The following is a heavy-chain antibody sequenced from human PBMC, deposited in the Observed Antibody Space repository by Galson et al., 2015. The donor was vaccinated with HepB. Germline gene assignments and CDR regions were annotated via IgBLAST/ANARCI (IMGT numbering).Heavy chain of an antibody. Sequence: SVKVSCKASGYTFTSYAMHWVRQAPGQRLEWMGWINAGNGNTKYSQKFQGRVTITRDTSASTAYMELSSLRSEDTAVYYCAREPTPYRGMDVWGQGTTVTVSS. CDR1: GYTFTSYA. CDR2: INAGNGNT. CDR3: AREPTPYRGMDV. V-gene: IGHV1-3*01. J-gene: IGHJ6*02. D-gene: IGHD2-15*01.